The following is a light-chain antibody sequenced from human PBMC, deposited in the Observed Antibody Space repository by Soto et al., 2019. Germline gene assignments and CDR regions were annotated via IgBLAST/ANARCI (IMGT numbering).Light chain of an antibody. CDR3: QSYDNSLSGSYV. CDR1: PSNLGAGYD. Sequence: QSVLTQPPSVSGAPGQRVTMSCTWSPSNLGAGYDVHWYQQLPGTAPKLLIYGHKNRPSGVPDRFSGSKSDTSASLAITGLQAEDEADYYCQSYDNSLSGSYVFGTGTKVTVL. V-gene: IGLV1-40*01. CDR2: GHK. J-gene: IGLJ1*01.